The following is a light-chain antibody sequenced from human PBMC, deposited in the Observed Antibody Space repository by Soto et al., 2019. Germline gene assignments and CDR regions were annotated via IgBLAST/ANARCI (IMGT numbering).Light chain of an antibody. J-gene: IGKJ1*01. CDR1: QSVSTTY. V-gene: IGKV3-20*01. Sequence: EIVLTQSPGTLSLSPGERATLSCRASQSVSTTYLAWYQQKPGQAPRLLIFGASTRATGIPDRFSGSGSGTVFTLTISRLEPEDFAVYYCQQYGNSRTFGQGTKVEIK. CDR3: QQYGNSRT. CDR2: GAS.